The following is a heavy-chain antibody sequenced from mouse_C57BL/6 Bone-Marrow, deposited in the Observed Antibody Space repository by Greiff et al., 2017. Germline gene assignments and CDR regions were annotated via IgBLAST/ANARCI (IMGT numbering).Heavy chain of an antibody. CDR1: GFTFSSYT. V-gene: IGHV5-9*01. J-gene: IGHJ2*01. Sequence: EVKLVESGGGLVKPGGSLKLSCAASGFTFSSYTMSWVRQTPEKRLEWVATISGGGGNTYYPDSVKGRFTISRDNAKNTLYLQMSRLRSEDTALYYCGRRYYFDYWGQGTTLTVSS. CDR2: ISGGGGNT. CDR3: GRRYYFDY.